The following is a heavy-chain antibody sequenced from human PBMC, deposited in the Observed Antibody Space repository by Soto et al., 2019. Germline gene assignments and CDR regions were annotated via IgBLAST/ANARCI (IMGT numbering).Heavy chain of an antibody. D-gene: IGHD3-22*01. V-gene: IGHV3-23*01. CDR2: ISGSGGST. CDR1: GFTFSSYA. CDR3: AKDTYDNSGYQNDDY. Sequence: RLSCAASGFTFSSYAMSWVRQAPGKGLEWVSAISGSGGSTYYADSVKGRFTISRDNSKNTLYLQMNNRRAEDTDVYYCAKDTYDNSGYQNDDYWGQGTLVTVYS. J-gene: IGHJ4*02.